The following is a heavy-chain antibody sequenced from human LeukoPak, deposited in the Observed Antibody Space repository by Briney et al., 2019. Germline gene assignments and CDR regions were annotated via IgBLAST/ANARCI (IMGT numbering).Heavy chain of an antibody. CDR3: ARENSLYFDY. D-gene: IGHD5-18*01. V-gene: IGHV1-18*01. J-gene: IGHJ4*02. Sequence: ASVKVSCKASGYTFTNYGISWVRQAPGQGLEWMGWISAYNGNTNYAQKLQGRVTMTTDTSTSTASKELRSLRSDDTAVYYCARENSLYFDYWGQGTLVTVSS. CDR1: GYTFTNYG. CDR2: ISAYNGNT.